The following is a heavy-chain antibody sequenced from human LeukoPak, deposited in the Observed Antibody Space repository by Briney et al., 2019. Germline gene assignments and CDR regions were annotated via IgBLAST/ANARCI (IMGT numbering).Heavy chain of an antibody. CDR3: ARRSAAKDAFDI. V-gene: IGHV3-30*04. CDR1: GFTFSIYA. CDR2: ISSDGSDK. J-gene: IGHJ3*02. Sequence: GGSLRLSCAASGFTFSIYAMHWVRQAPGKGLEWVAVISSDGSDKYYADSVKGRFTISRDNAKNTLYLRMNSLRAEDTAVYYCARRSAAKDAFDIWGQGTMVTVSS. D-gene: IGHD6-25*01.